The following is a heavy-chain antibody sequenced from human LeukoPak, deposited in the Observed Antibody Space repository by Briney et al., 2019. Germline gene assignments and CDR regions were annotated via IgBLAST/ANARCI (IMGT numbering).Heavy chain of an antibody. CDR3: ATGYSRTFDY. J-gene: IGHJ4*02. CDR2: INTNTGNP. Sequence: GSVTVSCKASGYTFTSYAMNWVRQAPGQGLEWMGWINTNTGNPTYAQGFTGRFVFSLATSVSTAYLQISSLKAEDTAVYYCATGYSRTFDYWGQGTLVTVSS. D-gene: IGHD6-13*01. V-gene: IGHV7-4-1*02. CDR1: GYTFTSYA.